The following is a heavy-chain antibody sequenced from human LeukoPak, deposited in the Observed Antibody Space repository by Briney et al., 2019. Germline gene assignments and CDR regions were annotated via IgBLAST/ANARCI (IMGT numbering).Heavy chain of an antibody. CDR2: IIPIFGTA. V-gene: IGHV1-69*06. Sequence: SVKVSCKASGGTFSSYAISWVRQAPGQGLEWMGGIIPIFGTANYAQKFQGRVTITADKSTSIADMELSSLRSEDTAVYYCAKDRRIVAVGPRRTIKNCLDPWGQGTLVTVSS. J-gene: IGHJ5*02. CDR1: GGTFSSYA. D-gene: IGHD6-13*01. CDR3: AKDRRIVAVGPRRTIKNCLDP.